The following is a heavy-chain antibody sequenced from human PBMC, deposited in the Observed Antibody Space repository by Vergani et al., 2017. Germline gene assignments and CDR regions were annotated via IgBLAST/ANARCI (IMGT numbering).Heavy chain of an antibody. V-gene: IGHV4-39*01. Sequence: QLQLQESGPGLVKPSETLSLTCTVSGGSISSSSYYWGWIRQPPGKGLEWIGSIYYSGSTYYNPSLKSRVTISVDTSKSQFSLKLSSVTAADTAVYYCARHSITMVRGVIITTYFDYWGQGTLVTVSS. CDR1: GGSISSSSYY. D-gene: IGHD3-10*01. CDR3: ARHSITMVRGVIITTYFDY. CDR2: IYYSGST. J-gene: IGHJ4*02.